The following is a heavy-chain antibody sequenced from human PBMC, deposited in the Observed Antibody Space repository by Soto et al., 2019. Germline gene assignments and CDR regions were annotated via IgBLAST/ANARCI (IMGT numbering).Heavy chain of an antibody. D-gene: IGHD3-10*01. V-gene: IGHV4-39*01. CDR2: IYYSGST. CDR3: ARHLNYYGSGSYSPNYYFDY. CDR1: GGSISSSSYY. J-gene: IGHJ4*02. Sequence: SETLSLTCTVSGGSISSSSYYWGWIRQPPGKGLEWIGNIYYSGSTYYSPSLKSRVTISVDTSKNQFSLRLSSVTAADTAVYYCARHLNYYGSGSYSPNYYFDYWGQGTLVTVSS.